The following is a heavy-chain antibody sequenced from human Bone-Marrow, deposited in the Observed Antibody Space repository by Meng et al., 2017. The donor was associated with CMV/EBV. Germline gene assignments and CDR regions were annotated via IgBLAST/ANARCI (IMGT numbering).Heavy chain of an antibody. D-gene: IGHD3-22*01. CDR3: AKAQYSYDSIASGG. J-gene: IGHJ4*02. CDR1: GFTFSRHA. V-gene: IGHV3-30*02. Sequence: GESLKISCAASGFTFSRHAIHWVRQAPGKGLEWVAFIRYDGSTKYFADSIKGRFTMSRDNSKNTLYLQMNSLRTEDTAVYYCAKAQYSYDSIASGGWGQGTLVTVSS. CDR2: IRYDGSTK.